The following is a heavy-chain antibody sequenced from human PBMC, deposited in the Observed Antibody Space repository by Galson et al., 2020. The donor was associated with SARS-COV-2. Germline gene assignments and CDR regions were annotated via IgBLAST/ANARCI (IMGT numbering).Heavy chain of an antibody. V-gene: IGHV4-30-2*01. D-gene: IGHD4-17*01. J-gene: IGHJ3*02. CDR1: GTSISRGSYS. Sequence: SETLSLPCAVSGTSISRGSYSWNWIRQPQGKGLERIGYISHSGRTYYHPSLKSRVTISGDRSKNQFSLRLSSVTAADTAVYYCARLHYGEYAPEAFDIWGPGTRVTVAS. CDR3: ARLHYGEYAPEAFDI. CDR2: ISHSGRT.